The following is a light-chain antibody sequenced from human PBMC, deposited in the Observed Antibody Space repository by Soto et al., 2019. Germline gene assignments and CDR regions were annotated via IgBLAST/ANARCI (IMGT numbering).Light chain of an antibody. CDR1: QDISNY. CDR3: QQYENLQWT. J-gene: IGKJ1*01. V-gene: IGKV1-33*01. Sequence: DIQMTQSPSSLSASVGDRVTITCQASQDISNYLNWYQQKPGKAPKLLIYDASNLETGVPSRFSGSGSGTDFTVTISSLQPEDIATYYCQQYENLQWTFGQGTKVEI. CDR2: DAS.